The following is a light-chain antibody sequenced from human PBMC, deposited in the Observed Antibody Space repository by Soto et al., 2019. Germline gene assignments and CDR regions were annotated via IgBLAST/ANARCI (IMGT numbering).Light chain of an antibody. V-gene: IGLV2-14*01. J-gene: IGLJ2*01. CDR3: SSYTSSSSRV. CDR1: SSDVGGYNY. Sequence: QSALTQPASVSGSPGQSITISCTGTSSDVGGYNYISWYQQHPGKAHKLMIYDVSNRPSGVSNRFSGSKSGNTASLTISGLQAEDEADYYCSSYTSSSSRVFGEGTMLTDL. CDR2: DVS.